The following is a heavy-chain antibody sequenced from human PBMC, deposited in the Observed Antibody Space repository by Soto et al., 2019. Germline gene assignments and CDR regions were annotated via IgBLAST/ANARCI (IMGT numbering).Heavy chain of an antibody. CDR2: INPNSGGT. D-gene: IGHD3-10*01. CDR3: ARGGGYYGSGTSGLPYDYYYYGMDV. CDR1: GYTLTGYY. V-gene: IGHV1-2*04. J-gene: IGHJ6*02. Sequence: ASVKVSCKASGYTLTGYYMHWVRQAPGQGLEWMGWINPNSGGTNYAQKFQGWVTMTRDTSISTAYMELSRLRSDDTAVYYCARGGGYYGSGTSGLPYDYYYYGMDVWGQGTTVTVSS.